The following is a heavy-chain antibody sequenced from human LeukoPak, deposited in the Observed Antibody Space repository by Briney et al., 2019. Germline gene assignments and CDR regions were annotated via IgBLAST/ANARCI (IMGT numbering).Heavy chain of an antibody. CDR3: ARGPFSGYHYYFDY. D-gene: IGHD3-22*01. J-gene: IGHJ4*02. CDR2: IGIRNNYM. Sequence: PGGSLRLSCTTAGFTFSSYNMNSVRQAPGKGLEWVSSIGIRNNYMNYADSVKGRFTISRDIAKNALYLQMNSLRVEDTAVYYCARGPFSGYHYYFDYWGQGTLVTVSS. V-gene: IGHV3-21*01. CDR1: GFTFSSYN.